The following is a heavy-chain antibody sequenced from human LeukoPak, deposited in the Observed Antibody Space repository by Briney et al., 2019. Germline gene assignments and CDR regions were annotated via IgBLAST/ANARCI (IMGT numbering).Heavy chain of an antibody. CDR3: ARTPGDTAMVPPNYFDY. CDR1: GGSINSGDYH. CDR2: IYYSGST. J-gene: IGHJ4*02. Sequence: SQTLSLTCTVSGGSINSGDYHWRRIRQPPGKGLEWIWYIYYSGSTYYNPSLKSRVTISVDTSKNQFSLKLSSVTAADTAVYYCARTPGDTAMVPPNYFDYWGQGTLVTVSS. V-gene: IGHV4-30-4*01. D-gene: IGHD5-18*01.